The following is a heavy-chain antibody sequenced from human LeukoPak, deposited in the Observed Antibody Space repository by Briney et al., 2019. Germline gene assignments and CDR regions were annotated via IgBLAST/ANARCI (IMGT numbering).Heavy chain of an antibody. V-gene: IGHV4-34*01. CDR2: INYSGST. CDR3: ARVYQSAEYYFDY. Sequence: SETLSLTCAVYGGSFSGYYWSWIRQPPGKGLEWIGEINYSGSTRYNPSLKSRVTISLDTSKNQFSLKLTSVTAADTAVYYCARVYQSAEYYFDYWGQGNLVSVSS. J-gene: IGHJ4*02. CDR1: GGSFSGYY. D-gene: IGHD2-2*01.